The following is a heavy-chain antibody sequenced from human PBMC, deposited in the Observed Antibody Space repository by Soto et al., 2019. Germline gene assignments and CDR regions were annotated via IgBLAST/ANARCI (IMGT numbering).Heavy chain of an antibody. J-gene: IGHJ6*02. CDR2: INAGNGNT. CDR1: GYTFTSYA. CDR3: VREEWFHYGMDV. D-gene: IGHD3-3*01. V-gene: IGHV1-3*01. Sequence: ASVKVSCKASGYTFTSYAMHWVRQAPGQRLEWMGWINAGNGNTKYSQKFRGRVTITRDTSASTAYMELSSLRSEDTAVYYCVREEWFHYGMDVWGQGTTVTVSS.